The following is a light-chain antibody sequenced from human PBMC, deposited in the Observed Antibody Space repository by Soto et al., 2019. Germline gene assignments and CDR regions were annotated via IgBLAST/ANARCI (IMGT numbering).Light chain of an antibody. J-gene: IGKJ4*01. CDR2: GAS. V-gene: IGKV3-15*01. CDR3: QHYDSWPS. CDR1: RSVSNN. Sequence: EVVMTQSPATLSVSPGGRATLSCRASRSVSNNLAWYQQQLGQAPRLLIYGASTRAPDIPARIRGSGSGTEFTITISSLQSKDFAVYYCQHYDSWPSFGGGSKVEIK.